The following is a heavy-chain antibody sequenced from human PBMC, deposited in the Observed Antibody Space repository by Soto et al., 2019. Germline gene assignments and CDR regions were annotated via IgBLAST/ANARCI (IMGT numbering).Heavy chain of an antibody. CDR1: RFTFSTYW. J-gene: IGHJ6*02. V-gene: IGHV3-7*01. Sequence: EVQLVESGGGLVQPGGSPRLSCAASRFTFSTYWMTWVRLTPGKGLEWVANIHQDGNEKYYMDSVKGRFTISRDNAKNTLYLQMTSLRAEDTAVYYCAGGNALDVWGQGTTVTVSS. CDR3: AGGNALDV. CDR2: IHQDGNEK.